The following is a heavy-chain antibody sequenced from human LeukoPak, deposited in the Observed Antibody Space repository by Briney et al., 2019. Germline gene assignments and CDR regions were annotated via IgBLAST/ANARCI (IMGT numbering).Heavy chain of an antibody. J-gene: IGHJ4*02. CDR1: GGSISSYY. CDR2: IYTSGST. D-gene: IGHD3-22*01. V-gene: IGHV4-4*07. Sequence: SETLSLTXTVSGGSISSYYWSWIRQPAGKGLEWIGRIYTSGSTNYNPSLKSRVTMSVDTSKNQFSLKLSSVTAADTAVYYCARDLNIYDSSGRLDYWGQGTLVTVSS. CDR3: ARDLNIYDSSGRLDY.